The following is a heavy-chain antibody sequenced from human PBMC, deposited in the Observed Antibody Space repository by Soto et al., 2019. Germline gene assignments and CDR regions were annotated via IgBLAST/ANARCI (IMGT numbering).Heavy chain of an antibody. CDR1: GFTFSSYA. D-gene: IGHD3-10*01. Sequence: DVQLLEFGGHLVQPGGSLKLSCAASGFTFSSYAMSWVRQAPGKGLEWVSSVSAGGDMTYYSDSVKGRFIISRDNSNNALFLQMNSLRIEDTALYYCARGDRGGSGSPASYYYSGLDVWGQGTTVTVS. V-gene: IGHV3-23*01. CDR2: VSAGGDMT. J-gene: IGHJ6*02. CDR3: ARGDRGGSGSPASYYYSGLDV.